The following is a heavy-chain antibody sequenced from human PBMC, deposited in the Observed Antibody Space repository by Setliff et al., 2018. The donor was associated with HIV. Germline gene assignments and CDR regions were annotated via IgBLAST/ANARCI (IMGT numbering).Heavy chain of an antibody. Sequence: SVKVSCKASGGTFSSYAISWVRQAPGQGLEWMGGIIPIFGTANYAQKFQGRVTITADESTSTAYMELSSLRSEDTAVYYRARDPGGYDSSGFDAFDIWGQGTMVTVSS. CDR1: GGTFSSYA. D-gene: IGHD3-22*01. V-gene: IGHV1-69*13. CDR2: IIPIFGTA. J-gene: IGHJ3*02. CDR3: ARDPGGYDSSGFDAFDI.